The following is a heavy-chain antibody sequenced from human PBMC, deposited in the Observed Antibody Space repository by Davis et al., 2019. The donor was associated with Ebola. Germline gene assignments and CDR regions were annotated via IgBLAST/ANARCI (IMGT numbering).Heavy chain of an antibody. Sequence: SVKVSCKASGGTFSNYVISWVRQAPGQGLEWMGGIIPIFGTTNYAQKFQGRVTITADESTSTAYMELSSLRSEDTAVYYCARARVLDVVVPAAIRGYFQHWGQGTLVTVSS. J-gene: IGHJ1*01. CDR2: IIPIFGTT. V-gene: IGHV1-69*13. D-gene: IGHD2-2*01. CDR3: ARARVLDVVVPAAIRGYFQH. CDR1: GGTFSNYV.